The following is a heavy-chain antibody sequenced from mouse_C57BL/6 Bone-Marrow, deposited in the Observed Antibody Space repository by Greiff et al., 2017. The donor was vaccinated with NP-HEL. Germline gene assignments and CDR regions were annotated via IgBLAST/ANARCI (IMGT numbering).Heavy chain of an antibody. V-gene: IGHV1-76*01. D-gene: IGHD1-1*01. Sequence: VKLQESGAELVRPGASVKLSCKASGYTFTDYYINWVKQRPGQGLEWIARIYPGSGNTYYNEKFKGKATLTAEKSSSTAYMQLSSLTSEDSAVYFCARSKGIYYYGSSYAMDYWGQGTSVTVSS. J-gene: IGHJ4*01. CDR2: IYPGSGNT. CDR1: GYTFTDYY. CDR3: ARSKGIYYYGSSYAMDY.